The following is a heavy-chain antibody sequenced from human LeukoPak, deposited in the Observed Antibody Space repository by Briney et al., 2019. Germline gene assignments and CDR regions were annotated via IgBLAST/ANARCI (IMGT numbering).Heavy chain of an antibody. J-gene: IGHJ4*02. CDR3: ARTERAYGAYDY. CDR2: IASNGDST. D-gene: IGHD4/OR15-4a*01. V-gene: IGHV3-64*01. Sequence: GGSLRLSCAASGFTFSSHAMHWVRQAPAKGLEYVSVIASNGDSTYYANSVKGRFTIARDNSKNMLYLQMGSLRAEDMAVYYCARTERAYGAYDYWGQGTLVIVSS. CDR1: GFTFSSHA.